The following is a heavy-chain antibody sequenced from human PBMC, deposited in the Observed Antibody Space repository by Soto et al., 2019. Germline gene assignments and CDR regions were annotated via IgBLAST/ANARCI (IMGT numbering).Heavy chain of an antibody. CDR2: INAGNGNT. CDR3: ARFKYSSGWNEYFQH. V-gene: IGHV1-3*01. D-gene: IGHD6-19*01. CDR1: GYTFTSYA. Sequence: RASVKVSCKASGYTFTSYAMHWVRQAPGQRLEWMGWINAGNGNTKYSQKFQGRVTITRDTSASTAYMELSSLRSEDTAVYYCARFKYSSGWNEYFQHWGQGSLVTVSS. J-gene: IGHJ1*01.